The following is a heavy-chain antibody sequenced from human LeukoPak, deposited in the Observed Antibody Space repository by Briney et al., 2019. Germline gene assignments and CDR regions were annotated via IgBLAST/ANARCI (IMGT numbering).Heavy chain of an antibody. D-gene: IGHD2-15*01. V-gene: IGHV3-21*01. CDR1: GFTFSSYS. Sequence: GGSLRLSCAASGFTFSSYSMNWVRQAPGKGLEWVSSISSSSSYIYYADSVKGRFTISRDNAKNSLYLQMNSLRAEDTAVYYCARVQRYCSGGSCYDYYYYGMDVWGKGTTVTVSS. CDR3: ARVQRYCSGGSCYDYYYYGMDV. J-gene: IGHJ6*04. CDR2: ISSSSSYI.